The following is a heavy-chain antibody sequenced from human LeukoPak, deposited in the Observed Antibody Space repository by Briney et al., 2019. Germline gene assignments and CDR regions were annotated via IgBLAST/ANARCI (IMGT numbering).Heavy chain of an antibody. CDR3: ARGAGNTVSTRFFDY. CDR2: IYGGGSK. D-gene: IGHD5/OR15-5a*01. V-gene: IGHV3-53*01. CDR1: GFTVSSNY. J-gene: IGHJ4*02. Sequence: GGSLRLSCAASGFTVSSNYMNWVRQAPGKGLEWVSVIYGGGSKYYADPVKGRFTISRDNSKSTLYLHMNSLRAEDTAVYYCARGAGNTVSTRFFDYWGRGTLVTVSS.